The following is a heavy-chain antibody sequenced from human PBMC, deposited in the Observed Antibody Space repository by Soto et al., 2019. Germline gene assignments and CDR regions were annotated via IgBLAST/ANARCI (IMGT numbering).Heavy chain of an antibody. V-gene: IGHV3-7*03. CDR2: IKQDGSEK. J-gene: IGHJ4*02. Sequence: GGSLRLSCAASGFTLSSYWMSWVRQAPGKGLEWVANIKQDGSEKYYVDSVKGRFTISRDNAKNSLYLQMNSLRAEDTAVYYCARAGTGSRHYCDYWGQGTLVTVSS. CDR3: ARAGTGSRHYCDY. CDR1: GFTLSSYW. D-gene: IGHD6-13*01.